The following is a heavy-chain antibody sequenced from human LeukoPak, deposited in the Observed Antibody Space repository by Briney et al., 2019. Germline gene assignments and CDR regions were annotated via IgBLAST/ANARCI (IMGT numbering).Heavy chain of an antibody. D-gene: IGHD6-19*01. CDR2: IYTSGST. CDR1: GGSISSYC. J-gene: IGHJ4*02. Sequence: SETLSLTCTVSGGSISSYCWSWIRQPAGKGLEWIGRIYTSGSTNCNPSLKSRVTMSVDTSKNQFSLKLSSVTAADTAVYYCASLAVAGTEDYFDCWGQGTLVTVSS. V-gene: IGHV4-4*07. CDR3: ASLAVAGTEDYFDC.